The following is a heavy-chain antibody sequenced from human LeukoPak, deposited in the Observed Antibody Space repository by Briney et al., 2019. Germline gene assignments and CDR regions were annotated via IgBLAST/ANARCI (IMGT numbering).Heavy chain of an antibody. CDR2: MSESGSS. CDR3: ARDLGNLESSPYFDL. D-gene: IGHD3-3*01. V-gene: IGHV4-59*12. Sequence: PSETLSLTCTVSGGSLSRYYYTWIRQPPGTGPEWIGYMSESGSSNYNPSLKSRATISVDTSKNQFSLKLSSVTAADTAVYYCARDLGNLESSPYFDLWGRGTLVTVSS. J-gene: IGHJ2*01. CDR1: GGSLSRYY.